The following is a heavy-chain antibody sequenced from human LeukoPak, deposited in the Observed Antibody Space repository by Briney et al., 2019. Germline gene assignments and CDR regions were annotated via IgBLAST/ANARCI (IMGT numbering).Heavy chain of an antibody. CDR3: ARDRAAAGTEPHYYYYMDV. J-gene: IGHJ6*03. V-gene: IGHV1-18*01. Sequence: ASVKVSCKASGYTFTTYGISWVRQAPGQGLEWMAWISAYDGNTNYAQNLQGRFTMTTDTSTTTAYMELRSLRSDDTAFYYCARDRAAAGTEPHYYYYMDVWGKGTTVTISS. D-gene: IGHD6-13*01. CDR1: GYTFTTYG. CDR2: ISAYDGNT.